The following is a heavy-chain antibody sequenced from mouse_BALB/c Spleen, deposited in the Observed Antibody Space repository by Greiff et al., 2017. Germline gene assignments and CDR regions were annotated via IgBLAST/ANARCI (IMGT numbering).Heavy chain of an antibody. CDR1: GFAFSSYD. D-gene: IGHD1-1*01. CDR2: ISSGGGST. CDR3: ARRGTVVATDAMDY. Sequence: EVQVVESGGGLVKPGGSLKLSCAASGFAFSSYDMSWVRQTPEKRLEWVAYISSGGGSTYYPDTVKGRFTISRDNAKNTLYLQMSSLKSEDTAMYYCARRGTVVATDAMDYWGQGTSVTVSS. J-gene: IGHJ4*01. V-gene: IGHV5-12-1*01.